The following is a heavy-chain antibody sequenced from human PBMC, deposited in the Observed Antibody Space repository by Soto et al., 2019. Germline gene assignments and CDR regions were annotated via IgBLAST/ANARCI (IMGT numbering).Heavy chain of an antibody. D-gene: IGHD2-21*02. J-gene: IGHJ3*02. CDR2: IIPIFGTV. Sequence: QVLMLQSGAEVKMPGSSVKVSCKASGGTFSNSAITWVLHAPGQGLEWMGGIIPIFGTVNYSQRFQGRVTITADKSTRTAHMALSSLSSEVTDVYYCARGHIVLAPAVAFDIWGRGTMITVSS. V-gene: IGHV1-69*06. CDR1: GGTFSNSA. CDR3: ARGHIVLAPAVAFDI.